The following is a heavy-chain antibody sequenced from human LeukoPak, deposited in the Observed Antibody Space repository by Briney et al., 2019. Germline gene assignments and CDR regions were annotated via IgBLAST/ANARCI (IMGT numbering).Heavy chain of an antibody. CDR1: GFTFSSYW. CDR3: AREPHTPSRPFDC. V-gene: IGHV3-74*01. J-gene: IGHJ4*02. Sequence: GGSPRLSCAASGFTFSSYWMHWVRQAPGKGLVWVSRINSDGSSTSYADSVKGRFTISRDNAKNTLYLQMDSLRAEDTAVYYCAREPHTPSRPFDCWGQGTLVTVSS. CDR2: INSDGSST. D-gene: IGHD5-18*01.